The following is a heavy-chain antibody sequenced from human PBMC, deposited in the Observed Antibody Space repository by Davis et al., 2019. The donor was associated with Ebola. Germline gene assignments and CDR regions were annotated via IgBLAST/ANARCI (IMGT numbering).Heavy chain of an antibody. CDR2: ISAYNGNT. Sequence: AASVKVSCKASGYTFTSYGISWVRQAPGQGLEWMGWISAYNGNTNYAQKFQGRVTITRDTSASTAYMELSSLRSEDTAVYYCARGGELRAFDIWGQGTMVTVSS. D-gene: IGHD1-26*01. CDR3: ARGGELRAFDI. CDR1: GYTFTSYG. V-gene: IGHV1-18*01. J-gene: IGHJ3*02.